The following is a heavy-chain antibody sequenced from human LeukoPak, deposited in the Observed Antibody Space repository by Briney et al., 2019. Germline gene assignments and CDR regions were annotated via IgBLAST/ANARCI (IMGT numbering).Heavy chain of an antibody. V-gene: IGHV7-4-1*02. Sequence: GASVKVSCKASGYTFTSYGMNWVRQAPGQGLEWMGWINTNTRNPTYAQGFTGRFVFSLDTSVSTAYLQISSLKAEDTAMYYCAGDRDTGSNIYFDSWGQGTLVTVSS. CDR2: INTNTRNP. CDR3: AGDRDTGSNIYFDS. CDR1: GYTFTSYG. J-gene: IGHJ4*02. D-gene: IGHD5-18*01.